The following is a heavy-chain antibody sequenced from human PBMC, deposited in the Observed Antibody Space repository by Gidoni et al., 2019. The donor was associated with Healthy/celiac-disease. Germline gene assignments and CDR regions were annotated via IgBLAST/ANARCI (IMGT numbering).Heavy chain of an antibody. D-gene: IGHD3-22*01. J-gene: IGHJ4*02. CDR2: IYHIGST. CDR3: ARDIFSYYDSSDAALR. Sequence: QVQLQESGPGLVKPSGTLSLTCAVPGGSISSSNWWSWVRQPPGKGLEWIGEIYHIGSTNYNPSLKSRVTISVDKSKNQFSLKLSSVTAADTAVYYCARDIFSYYDSSDAALRWGQGTLVTVSS. V-gene: IGHV4-4*02. CDR1: GGSISSSNW.